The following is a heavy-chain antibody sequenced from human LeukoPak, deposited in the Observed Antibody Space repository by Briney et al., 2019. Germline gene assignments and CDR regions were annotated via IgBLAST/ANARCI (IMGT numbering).Heavy chain of an antibody. CDR3: AGSTVTPFSGAFDI. Sequence: SETLSLTCTVSGGSISSYYWSWIRQPPGKGLEWIGYIYYSVSTNYHPSLKSRVTISVDTSKNQFSLKLSSVTAADTAVYYCAGSTVTPFSGAFDIWGQGTMVTVSS. D-gene: IGHD4-17*01. J-gene: IGHJ3*02. CDR1: GGSISSYY. CDR2: IYYSVST. V-gene: IGHV4-59*01.